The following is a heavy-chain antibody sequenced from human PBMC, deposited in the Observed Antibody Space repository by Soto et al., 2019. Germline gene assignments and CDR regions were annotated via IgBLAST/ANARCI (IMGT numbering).Heavy chain of an antibody. V-gene: IGHV4-61*08. CDR1: GDSISSGGSY. Sequence: SETLSLTCTVSGDSISSGGSYWNWIRQRPGKGLEWMGYIYYSGSTNYTPSLKSRVIMSADTSKNQFSLKLSSVTAADTAVYYCARAPLPACSGGSCYPNNWFDPWGQGTLVTVS. D-gene: IGHD2-15*01. CDR3: ARAPLPACSGGSCYPNNWFDP. J-gene: IGHJ5*02. CDR2: IYYSGST.